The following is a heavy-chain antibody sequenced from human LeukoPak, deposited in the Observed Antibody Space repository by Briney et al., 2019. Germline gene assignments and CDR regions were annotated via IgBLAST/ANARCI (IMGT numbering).Heavy chain of an antibody. CDR2: IRQDGNEE. CDR1: GFTFSSYW. CDR3: ARDGTAPGLYFDL. V-gene: IGHV3-7*01. D-gene: IGHD6-13*01. Sequence: GGSLRLSCAVSGFTFSSYWMNWVRQAPGEGLEWVASIRQDGNEESYVDSVKGRFTISRDNTKDSLYLQIDSLRAEDTAMYFCARDGTAPGLYFDLWGQGTLVTVSS. J-gene: IGHJ4*01.